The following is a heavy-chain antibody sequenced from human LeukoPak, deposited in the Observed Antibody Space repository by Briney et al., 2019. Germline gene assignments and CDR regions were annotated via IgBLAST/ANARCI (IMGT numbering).Heavy chain of an antibody. V-gene: IGHV3-66*01. CDR1: GFTVSSNY. CDR2: IYSGGST. Sequence: PGGSLRLSCAASGFTVSSNYMSWVRQAPGKGLEWVSVIYSGGSTYYADSVKGRFTISRDNSKNTLYLQMNSLRAEDTAVYYCARDQAETAMVYMDVWGKGTTVTISS. CDR3: ARDQAETAMVYMDV. D-gene: IGHD5-18*01. J-gene: IGHJ6*03.